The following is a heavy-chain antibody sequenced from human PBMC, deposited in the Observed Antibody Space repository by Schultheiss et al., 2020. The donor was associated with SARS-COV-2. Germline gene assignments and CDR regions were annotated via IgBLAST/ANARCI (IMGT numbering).Heavy chain of an antibody. V-gene: IGHV4-31*03. CDR2: IYYSGDT. J-gene: IGHJ6*02. Sequence: SETLSLTCTVSGDSINSGGYYWSWIRQHPGKGLEWIGYIYYSGDTSYNPSLKSRLTISGDTSKNQFSLKVNSVTAADTAVYYCARGYRYYYYAMDVWGQGTTVTVSS. D-gene: IGHD5-18*01. CDR3: ARGYRYYYYAMDV. CDR1: GDSINSGGYY.